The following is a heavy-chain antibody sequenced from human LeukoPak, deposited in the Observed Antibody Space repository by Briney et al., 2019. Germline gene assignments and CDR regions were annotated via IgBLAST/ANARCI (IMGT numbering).Heavy chain of an antibody. V-gene: IGHV3-48*04. CDR1: GFTFSSYS. D-gene: IGHD3-10*01. CDR3: AKGIGYYYGSGSSGVDY. CDR2: ISSSSSTI. J-gene: IGHJ4*02. Sequence: GGSLRLSCAASGFTFSSYSMNWVRQAPGKGLEWVSYISSSSSTIYYADSVKGRFTISRDNAKNSLYLQMNSLRAEDTALYYCAKGIGYYYGSGSSGVDYWGQGTLVTVSS.